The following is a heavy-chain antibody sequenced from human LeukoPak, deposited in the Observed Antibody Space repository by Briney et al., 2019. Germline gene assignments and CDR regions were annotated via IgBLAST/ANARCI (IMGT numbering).Heavy chain of an antibody. CDR2: ISYDGSNK. Sequence: PGGSLRLSCAASGFTFSTSGIHWVRQAPGKGLEWVALISYDGSNKYYADSVKGRFTISRDNSKNTLYLQMSSLRAEDTAVYYCVKSGSYYNEPYYFDYWGQGTLVTVSS. CDR3: VKSGSYYNEPYYFDY. D-gene: IGHD3-10*01. J-gene: IGHJ4*02. V-gene: IGHV3-30*18. CDR1: GFTFSTSG.